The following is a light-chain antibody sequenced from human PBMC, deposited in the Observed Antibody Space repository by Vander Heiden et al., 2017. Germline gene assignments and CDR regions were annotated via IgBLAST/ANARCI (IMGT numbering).Light chain of an antibody. Sequence: DIQITQSPSSLFASGGDRVTITCRASQSFNNYLNWYQQNPGKAPKLLIYAASILQSGVPSRFSGSGSGTDFSLTISSLQPEEFAAYYCQQSYSTPMHTFGQGTKLEIK. J-gene: IGKJ2*01. CDR2: AAS. V-gene: IGKV1-39*01. CDR1: QSFNNY. CDR3: QQSYSTPMHT.